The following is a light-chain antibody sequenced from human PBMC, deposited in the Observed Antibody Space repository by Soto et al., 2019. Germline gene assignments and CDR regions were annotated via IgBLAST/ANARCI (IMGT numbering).Light chain of an antibody. J-gene: IGKJ4*01. CDR1: QSVSNY. Sequence: EIVMTQCPATLSVSPGERATLSCRASQSVSNYLAWYQQKPGQAPRLLIYDASNRATGIPARFSGSGSGTDFTLSISSLEPEDFAVYYCQQRSNWPLTFGGGTKVDIK. CDR3: QQRSNWPLT. V-gene: IGKV3-11*01. CDR2: DAS.